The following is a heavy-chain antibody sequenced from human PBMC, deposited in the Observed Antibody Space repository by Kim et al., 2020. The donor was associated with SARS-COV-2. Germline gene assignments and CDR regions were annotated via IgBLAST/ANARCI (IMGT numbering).Heavy chain of an antibody. Sequence: SETLSLTCAVYGGSFSGYYWSWIRQPPGKGLEWIGEINHSGSTNYNPSLKSRVTISVDTSKNQFSLKLSSVTAADTAVYYCARGFFDFWSGRFDPWGQGT. CDR2: INHSGST. J-gene: IGHJ5*02. V-gene: IGHV4-34*01. D-gene: IGHD3-3*01. CDR1: GGSFSGYY. CDR3: ARGFFDFWSGRFDP.